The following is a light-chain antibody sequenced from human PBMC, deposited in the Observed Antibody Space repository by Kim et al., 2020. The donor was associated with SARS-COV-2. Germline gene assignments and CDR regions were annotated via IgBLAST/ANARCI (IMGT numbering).Light chain of an antibody. V-gene: IGLV3-19*01. CDR2: EKN. Sequence: LGKTVRITWQGNSLRSYYASWDQQKPGQAPVLVIYEKNNRPAGIPDRFSGSSSGNTASLTITGAQAEDEADYYCNSRESGVNQGVFGGGTQLTVL. CDR1: SLRSYY. CDR3: NSRESGVNQGV. J-gene: IGLJ3*02.